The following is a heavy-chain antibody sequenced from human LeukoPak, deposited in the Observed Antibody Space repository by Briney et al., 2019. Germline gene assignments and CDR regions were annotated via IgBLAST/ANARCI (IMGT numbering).Heavy chain of an antibody. CDR1: RFTFSSYA. CDR2: ISYDGSNK. Sequence: HPGGSLRLSCAASRFTFSSYAMHWVRQAPGKGLEWVAVISYDGSNKYYADSVKGRFTISRDNSKNTLYLQMNSLRAEDTAVYYCAKDSPSDYWGQGTLVTVSS. V-gene: IGHV3-30-3*01. J-gene: IGHJ4*02. CDR3: AKDSPSDY.